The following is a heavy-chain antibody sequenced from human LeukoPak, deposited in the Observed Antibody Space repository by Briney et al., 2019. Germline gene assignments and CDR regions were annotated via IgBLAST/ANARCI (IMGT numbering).Heavy chain of an antibody. J-gene: IGHJ4*02. Sequence: SETLSLTCTVSGGSISSSSYYWGWLRQPPGTGLEWIGSIYYSGSTYYNPSLKSRVTISVDTSKNQFSLKLSSVTAADTAVYYCASEPILDGRGIDYWGQGTLVTVSS. V-gene: IGHV4-39*01. D-gene: IGHD3-10*01. CDR2: IYYSGST. CDR3: ASEPILDGRGIDY. CDR1: GGSISSSSYY.